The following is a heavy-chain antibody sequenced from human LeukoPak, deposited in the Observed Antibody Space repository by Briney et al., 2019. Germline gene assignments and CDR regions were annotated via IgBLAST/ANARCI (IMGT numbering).Heavy chain of an antibody. CDR1: GFTFSSSG. CDR2: ISGSGGST. V-gene: IGHV3-23*01. CDR3: GKVGGYDFWSGYYTFDY. Sequence: QSGGSLRLSCAASGFTFSSSGMSWVRQAPGKGLEWVSTISGSGGSTYYADSVKGRFTISRDNSKNTLHLQMNSLRAEDTAVYYCGKVGGYDFWSGYYTFDYWGQGTLVTVSS. D-gene: IGHD3-3*01. J-gene: IGHJ4*02.